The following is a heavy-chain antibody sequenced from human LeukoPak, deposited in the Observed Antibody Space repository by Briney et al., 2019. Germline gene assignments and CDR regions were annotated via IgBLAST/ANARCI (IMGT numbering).Heavy chain of an antibody. CDR1: GGSISSGGYY. CDR2: IYYSGST. J-gene: IGHJ3*02. Sequence: SQTLSLTCTVSGGSISSGGYYWSWIRQHPGKGLEWIGYIYYSGSTYYNPSLKSRVTISVDTSKNQFSLKLSSVTAADTAVYYCARDLVGEGGAEHAADDAFDIWGQGTMVTVSS. CDR3: ARDLVGEGGAEHAADDAFDI. D-gene: IGHD2-15*01. V-gene: IGHV4-31*03.